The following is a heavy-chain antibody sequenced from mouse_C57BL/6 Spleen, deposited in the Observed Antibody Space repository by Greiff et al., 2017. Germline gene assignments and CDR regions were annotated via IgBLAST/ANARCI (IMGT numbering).Heavy chain of an antibody. V-gene: IGHV5-4*01. CDR2: ISDGGSYT. Sequence: EVQGVESGGGLVKPGGSLKLSCAASGFTFSSYAMSWVRQTPEKRLEWVATISDGGSYTYYPDNVKGRFTISRDNAKNNLYLQMSHLKSEDTAMYYGARGGTYYSKDYAMDYWGQGTSVTVSS. CDR1: GFTFSSYA. D-gene: IGHD2-5*01. J-gene: IGHJ4*01. CDR3: ARGGTYYSKDYAMDY.